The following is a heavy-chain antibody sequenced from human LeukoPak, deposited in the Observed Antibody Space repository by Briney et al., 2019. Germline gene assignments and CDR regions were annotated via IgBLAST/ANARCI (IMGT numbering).Heavy chain of an antibody. J-gene: IGHJ4*02. V-gene: IGHV4-59*01. CDR1: GGSFSGYY. CDR3: AVPGPRSYFDY. Sequence: SETLSLTCAVYGGSFSGYYWSWIRQPPGKGLEWIGYIYYSGSTNYNPSLKSRVTISVDTSKNQFSLKLSSVTAADTAVYYCAVPGPRSYFDYWGQGTLVTVSS. CDR2: IYYSGST. D-gene: IGHD1-14*01.